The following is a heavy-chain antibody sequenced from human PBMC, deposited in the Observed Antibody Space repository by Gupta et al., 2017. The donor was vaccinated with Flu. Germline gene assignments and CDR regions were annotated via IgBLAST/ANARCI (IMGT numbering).Heavy chain of an antibody. J-gene: IGHJ6*03. CDR2: INPASGGT. CDR3: ARRRIGATFYGFYLDV. D-gene: IGHD1-26*01. CDR1: EYSFTGYS. Sequence: QVQLVQPGADVKKPGASVKVSCKASEYSFTGYSMHWMRRAPGQGLGWMGRINPASGGTNYAQKLRGRVTMTSDTSISTSYMELSRLSSAETAVYYCARRRIGATFYGFYLDVWGKGTTVIVSS. V-gene: IGHV1-2*06.